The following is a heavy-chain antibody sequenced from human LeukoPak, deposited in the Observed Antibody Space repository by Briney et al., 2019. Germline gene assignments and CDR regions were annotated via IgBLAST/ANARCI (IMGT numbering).Heavy chain of an antibody. J-gene: IGHJ4*02. Sequence: GASVKVSCKASGYTFTSYGISWVRQAPGQGLEWMGWISAYNGNTNYAQKLQGRVTMTTDTSTSTAYMELRSLRSDDTAVYYCARDTAAYTMIVVVITQHFDYWGQGTLVTVSS. CDR3: ARDTAAYTMIVVVITQHFDY. V-gene: IGHV1-18*01. D-gene: IGHD3-22*01. CDR2: ISAYNGNT. CDR1: GYTFTSYG.